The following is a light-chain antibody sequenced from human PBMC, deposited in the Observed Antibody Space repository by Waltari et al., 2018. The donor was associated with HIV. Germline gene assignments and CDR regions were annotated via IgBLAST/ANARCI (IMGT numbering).Light chain of an antibody. CDR2: KAS. CDR3: QQYTSYCS. CDR1: QSISSW. Sequence: DIQMTQSPSTLSASVGDRVTITCRASQSISSWLAWYQQKPGKAPKLLIYKASSLESGVPSRFSGSGSGTEFTLTISSLQPDDFATYYCQQYTSYCSFGQGTKLEIK. J-gene: IGKJ2*03. V-gene: IGKV1-5*03.